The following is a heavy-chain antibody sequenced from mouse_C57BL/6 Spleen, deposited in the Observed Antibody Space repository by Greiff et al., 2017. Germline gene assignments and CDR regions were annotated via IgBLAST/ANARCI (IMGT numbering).Heavy chain of an antibody. CDR3: AETITTRYDAMDY. CDR1: GFNIKNTY. CDR2: IDPANGNT. D-gene: IGHD1-1*01. J-gene: IGHJ4*01. V-gene: IGHV14-3*01. Sequence: VQLKQSVAELVRPGASVKLSCTASGFNIKNTYMHWVKQRPEQGLEWIGRIDPANGNTKYAPKFQGKATITADTSSTTAYLQLSSLTSGNTAVYYVAETITTRYDAMDYWGQGTLVTVSA.